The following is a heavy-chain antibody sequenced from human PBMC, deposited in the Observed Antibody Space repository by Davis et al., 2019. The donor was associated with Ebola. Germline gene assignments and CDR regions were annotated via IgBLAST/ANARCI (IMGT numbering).Heavy chain of an antibody. CDR1: GFTVSSNY. V-gene: IGHV3-53*01. D-gene: IGHD6-13*01. CDR2: IYSGGST. CDR3: TRYIAAAVY. Sequence: GESLKISCAASGFTVSSNYMSWVRQAPGKGLEWVSVIYSGGSTYYADSVKGRFTISRDNSKNTLYLQMNSLRDEDTAVYYCTRYIAAAVYWGQGTLVTVSS. J-gene: IGHJ4*02.